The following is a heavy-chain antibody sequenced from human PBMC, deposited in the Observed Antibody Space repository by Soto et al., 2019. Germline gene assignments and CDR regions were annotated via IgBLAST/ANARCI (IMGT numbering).Heavy chain of an antibody. CDR2: VYHTGHT. Sequence: QVQLQESGPGLVKPSGTLSLTCAVSGDSISSSRWWTWVRQPPGKGLEWIGEVYHTGHTNYNMSLKSRVTISVDKSKNQFSLNLNSVTAADTAIYYCGDPPSSFWGQGAPVTVSS. CDR3: GDPPSSF. CDR1: GDSISSSRW. V-gene: IGHV4-4*02. J-gene: IGHJ4*02.